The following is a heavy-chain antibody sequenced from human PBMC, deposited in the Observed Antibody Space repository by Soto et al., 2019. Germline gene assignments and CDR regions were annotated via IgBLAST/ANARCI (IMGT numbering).Heavy chain of an antibody. V-gene: IGHV1-69*06. CDR2: IIPIFGTA. CDR3: ARCPGSGSYYRLSDYYYGMDV. D-gene: IGHD3-10*01. J-gene: IGHJ6*02. CDR1: GGTFSSYA. Sequence: SVKVSCKASGGTFSSYAISWVRQAPGQGLEWMGGIIPIFGTANYAQKFQGRVTITADKSTSTAYMELSSLRSEDTAVYYCARCPGSGSYYRLSDYYYGMDVWGQGTTVTVSS.